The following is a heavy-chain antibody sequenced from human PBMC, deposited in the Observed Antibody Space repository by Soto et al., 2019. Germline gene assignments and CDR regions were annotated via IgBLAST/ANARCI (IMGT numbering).Heavy chain of an antibody. V-gene: IGHV4-38-2*01. Sequence: SETLSLTCAVSGYSISGGYHWGWIRQPPGKGLEWIASILRSGASHYSPSLKSRGTISVDTSKNQFSLKLISVTAADTAVYYCARARGADRPNWFDPWGQGTQVTVSS. CDR1: GYSISGGYH. J-gene: IGHJ5*02. D-gene: IGHD3-10*01. CDR3: ARARGADRPNWFDP. CDR2: ILRSGAS.